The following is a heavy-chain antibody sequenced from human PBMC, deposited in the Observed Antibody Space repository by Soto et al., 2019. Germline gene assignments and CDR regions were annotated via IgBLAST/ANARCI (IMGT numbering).Heavy chain of an antibody. D-gene: IGHD3-9*01. J-gene: IGHJ4*02. V-gene: IGHV1-69*02. Sequence: ASVKVSCKASGGTFSSYTISWVRQAPGQGLEWMGRIIPILGIANYAQKFQGRVTITADKSTSTAYMELSSLRSEDTAVYYCARSDYDILTGYSSPMDYYFDYWGQGTLVTVSS. CDR2: IIPILGIA. CDR3: ARSDYDILTGYSSPMDYYFDY. CDR1: GGTFSSYT.